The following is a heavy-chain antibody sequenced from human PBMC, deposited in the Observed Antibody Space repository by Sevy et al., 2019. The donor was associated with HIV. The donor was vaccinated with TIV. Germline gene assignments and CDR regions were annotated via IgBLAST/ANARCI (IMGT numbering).Heavy chain of an antibody. Sequence: SETLSLTCAVYGGSFSGFNWNWIRQIPGKGLEWIGEMNHSGSTNYNPSLKSRTTISVDTSKNQFSLKLRFVTDADTAIYYCARGVGQWGDLRVFYYYHGLDVWGQGTTVTVSS. CDR1: GGSFSGFN. D-gene: IGHD2-21*01. V-gene: IGHV4-34*01. CDR2: MNHSGST. J-gene: IGHJ6*02. CDR3: ARGVGQWGDLRVFYYYHGLDV.